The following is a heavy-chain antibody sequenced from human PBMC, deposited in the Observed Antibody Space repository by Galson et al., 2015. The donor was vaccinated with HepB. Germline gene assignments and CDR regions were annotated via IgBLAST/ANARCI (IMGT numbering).Heavy chain of an antibody. J-gene: IGHJ6*02. CDR2: IIPIFGTA. CDR1: GGTFSNYP. Sequence: SVKVSCKASGGTFSNYPISWVRQAPGQGLEWMGGIIPIFGTANYAQKFQGRVTITADESTSTAYMELSSLRSEDTAIYYCAREGVPYGMDVWGRGTTVTVSS. D-gene: IGHD3-10*01. CDR3: AREGVPYGMDV. V-gene: IGHV1-69*13.